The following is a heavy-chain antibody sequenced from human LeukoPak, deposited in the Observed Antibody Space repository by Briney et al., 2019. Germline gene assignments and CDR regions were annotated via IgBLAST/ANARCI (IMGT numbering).Heavy chain of an antibody. J-gene: IGHJ4*02. CDR1: GGSISSSNW. CDR2: IYHSGST. V-gene: IGHV4-4*02. D-gene: IGHD3-22*01. CDR3: ARASDSSGSFDY. Sequence: SGTLSLTCAVSGGSISSSNWWSWVRQPPGKGLEWIGEIYHSGSTNYNPSLKSRATISVDKSKNQFSLKLSSVTAADTAVYYCARASDSSGSFDYWGQGTLVTVSS.